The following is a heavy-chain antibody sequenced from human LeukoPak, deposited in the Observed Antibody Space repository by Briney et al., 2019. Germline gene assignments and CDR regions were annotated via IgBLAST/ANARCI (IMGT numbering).Heavy chain of an antibody. J-gene: IGHJ4*02. V-gene: IGHV3-7*03. CDR3: ARDQYDTWSRRGNFDS. D-gene: IGHD3-3*01. Sequence: GGSLRLSCVASGFTFGEYWMSWVRQAPGKGLEWVANVKLDGSEKNYVDSVKGRFTISRDNTKNSLYLQMNSLRAEDTAVFYCARDQYDTWSRRGNFDSWGQGTLVIVSS. CDR1: GFTFGEYW. CDR2: VKLDGSEK.